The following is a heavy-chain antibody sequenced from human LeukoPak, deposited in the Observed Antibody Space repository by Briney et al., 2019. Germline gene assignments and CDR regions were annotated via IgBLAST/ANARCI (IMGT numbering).Heavy chain of an antibody. CDR3: ARDSTLGYCSGGSCYFDY. CDR2: IYSGGST. D-gene: IGHD2-15*01. V-gene: IGHV3-53*01. Sequence: GGSLRLSCAASGFTVSSNYMSWVRQAPGKGLEWVSVIYSGGSTYYADSVKGRFTISRDNSKNTLYLQMNSLRAEDTAVYYCARDSTLGYCSGGSCYFDYWGQGTLVTVSS. J-gene: IGHJ4*02. CDR1: GFTVSSNY.